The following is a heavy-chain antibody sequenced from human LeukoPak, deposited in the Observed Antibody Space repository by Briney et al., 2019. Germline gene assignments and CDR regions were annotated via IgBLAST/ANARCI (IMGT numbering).Heavy chain of an antibody. CDR2: IWYDGSNK. CDR1: GFTFSSYG. Sequence: GRSLRLSCAASGFTFSSYGMHWVRQAPGKGLEWVAIIWYDGSNKYYADSVKGRFTISRDNSKNTLYLQMNSLRAEDTAVYYCAHIALRGLYDYWGQGTLVTVSS. D-gene: IGHD3-16*02. J-gene: IGHJ4*02. V-gene: IGHV3-33*01. CDR3: AHIALRGLYDY.